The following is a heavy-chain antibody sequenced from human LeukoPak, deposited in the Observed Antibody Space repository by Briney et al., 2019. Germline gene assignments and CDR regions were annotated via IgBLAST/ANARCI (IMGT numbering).Heavy chain of an antibody. Sequence: SETLSLTCTVSGGSISSYYWSWIRKPAGKGLEWIGRIYTSGSTNYNPSLKSRVTMSVDTSKNQFSLKLSSVTAADTAVYYCARVARYYDILTGYYLGAFDIWGQGTMVTVSS. CDR2: IYTSGST. V-gene: IGHV4-4*07. CDR1: GGSISSYY. J-gene: IGHJ3*02. CDR3: ARVARYYDILTGYYLGAFDI. D-gene: IGHD3-9*01.